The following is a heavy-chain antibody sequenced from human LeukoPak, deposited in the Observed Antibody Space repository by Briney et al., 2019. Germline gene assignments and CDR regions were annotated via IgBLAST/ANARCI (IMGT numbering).Heavy chain of an antibody. D-gene: IGHD4-23*01. CDR3: ATKTYYGGKAIFDY. Sequence: SETLSLTCSVSGVSISSSNYYWAWIRQPPGKGLEWTGSIYYSESTYYNPSLKSRVTISVDTSKNHFSLKLSSVTAADTAVYYCATKTYYGGKAIFDYWGQGTLVTVSS. CDR1: GVSISSSNYY. J-gene: IGHJ4*02. CDR2: IYYSEST. V-gene: IGHV4-39*02.